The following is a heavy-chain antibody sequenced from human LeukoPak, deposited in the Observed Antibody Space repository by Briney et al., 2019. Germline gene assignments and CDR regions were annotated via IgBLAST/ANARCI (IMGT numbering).Heavy chain of an antibody. CDR3: ARGPRVFGVVIAPYWYFDF. J-gene: IGHJ2*01. V-gene: IGHV1-8*03. CDR2: MNPNSGNT. CDR1: GYTFTSYD. D-gene: IGHD3-3*01. Sequence: ASVKVSCKASGYTFTSYDINWVRQATGQGLEWMGWMNPNSGNTGYAQKFQGRVTITRNTSISTAYMELSGLRSEDTAVYYCARGPRVFGVVIAPYWYFDFWGRGTLVTVSS.